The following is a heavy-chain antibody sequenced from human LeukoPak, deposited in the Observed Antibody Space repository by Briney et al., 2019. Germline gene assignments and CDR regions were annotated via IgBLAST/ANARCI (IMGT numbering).Heavy chain of an antibody. V-gene: IGHV4-59*01. J-gene: IGHJ2*01. Sequence: PSETLSLTCTVSGGSISNYYWSWIRQPPGKGLEWIGYIYYSGSTNYNPSLKSRVTISVDTSKNQFSLKLSSVTAADTAVYYCARVHTTRHWYFDLWGRGTLVTVSS. CDR1: GGSISNYY. CDR2: IYYSGST. D-gene: IGHD1-1*01. CDR3: ARVHTTRHWYFDL.